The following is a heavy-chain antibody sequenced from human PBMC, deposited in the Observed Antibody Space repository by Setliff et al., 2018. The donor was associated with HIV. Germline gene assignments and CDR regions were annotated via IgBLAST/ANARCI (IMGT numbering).Heavy chain of an antibody. Sequence: PGGSLRLSCAASGFTFDDYTMHWVRQAPGKGLEWVAHTNGDGATIRYADSVKGRLTISRDNAKNTLYLQMNSLTAEDTAVYYCARDRGYPDSFNIWGQGTTVTVSS. CDR3: ARDRGYPDSFNI. J-gene: IGHJ3*02. CDR2: TNGDGATI. CDR1: GFTFDDYT. V-gene: IGHV3-43*01. D-gene: IGHD2-15*01.